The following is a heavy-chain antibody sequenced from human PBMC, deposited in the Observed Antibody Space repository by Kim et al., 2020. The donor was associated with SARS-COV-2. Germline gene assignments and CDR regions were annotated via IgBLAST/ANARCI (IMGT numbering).Heavy chain of an antibody. CDR1: GFTFGDYA. J-gene: IGHJ6*02. V-gene: IGHV3-49*03. CDR2: IRSKAYGGTT. Sequence: GGSLRLSCTASGFTFGDYAMSWFRQAPGKGLEWVGFIRSKAYGGTTEYAASVKGRFTISRDDSKSIAYLQMNSLKTEDTAVYYCTRVYWDYDFWSGYLRPPRGYYGMDVWGQGTTVTVSS. D-gene: IGHD3-3*01. CDR3: TRVYWDYDFWSGYLRPPRGYYGMDV.